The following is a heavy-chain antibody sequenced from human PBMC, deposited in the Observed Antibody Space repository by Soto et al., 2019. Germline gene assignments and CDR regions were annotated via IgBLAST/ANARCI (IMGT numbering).Heavy chain of an antibody. CDR2: TIPIFGTA. V-gene: IGHV1-69*13. CDR1: GGTFSSYA. CDR3: ARGGYFDSSNYLAY. D-gene: IGHD3-22*01. Sequence: SVKVSCKASGGTFSSYAISWVRQAPGQGLEWMGGTIPIFGTANYAQKFQGRVTITADESTSTAYMELSSLRSEDTAVYYCARGGYFDSSNYLAYWGLGTLVTVSS. J-gene: IGHJ4*02.